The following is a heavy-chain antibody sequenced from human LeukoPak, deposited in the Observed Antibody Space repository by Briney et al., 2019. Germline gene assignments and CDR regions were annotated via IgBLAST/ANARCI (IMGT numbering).Heavy chain of an antibody. D-gene: IGHD3/OR15-3a*01. J-gene: IGHJ5*02. CDR2: IYHSGST. CDR1: GGSISSGGYS. V-gene: IGHV4-30-2*01. Sequence: SETLSLTCAVSGGSISSGGYSWSWIRQPPGKGLEWIGYIYHSGSTYYNPPLKSRVTISVDRSKNQFSLKLSSVTAADTAVYYCARAGLGWFDPWGQGTLVTVSS. CDR3: ARAGLGWFDP.